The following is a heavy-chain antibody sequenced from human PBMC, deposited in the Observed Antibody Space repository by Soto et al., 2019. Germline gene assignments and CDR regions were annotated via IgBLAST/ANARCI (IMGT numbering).Heavy chain of an antibody. J-gene: IGHJ6*02. CDR1: GYSFTTYG. CDR2: ISAYNGNT. CDR3: AREGPAPYYSFGMDV. V-gene: IGHV1-18*01. Sequence: QVQLVQSGGEVKKPGASVKVSCKTSGYSFTTYGISWVRQAPGQGLEWMGWISAYNGNTNYAQKHQGRVTMTTDTSTSTAYMELRSLRSDDTAAYYCAREGPAPYYSFGMDVGGQGSTVTVSS.